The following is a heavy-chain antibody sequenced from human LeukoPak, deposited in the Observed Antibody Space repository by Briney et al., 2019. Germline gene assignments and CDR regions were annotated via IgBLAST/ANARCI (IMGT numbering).Heavy chain of an antibody. D-gene: IGHD5-18*01. CDR1: GGSISSSSYY. CDR2: IYYSGST. Sequence: PSETLSLTCTVSGGSISSSSYYWGWIRQPPGKGLEWIGSIYYSGSTYYNPSLKSRVTISVDTSKNQFSPKLSSVTAADTAVYYCARSGLDTAMVTGWGQGTLVTVSS. CDR3: ARSGLDTAMVTG. V-gene: IGHV4-39*01. J-gene: IGHJ4*02.